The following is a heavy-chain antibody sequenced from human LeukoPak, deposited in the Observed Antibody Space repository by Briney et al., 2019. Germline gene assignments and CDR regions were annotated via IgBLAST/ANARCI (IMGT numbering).Heavy chain of an antibody. D-gene: IGHD3-22*01. CDR2: IYSGGST. Sequence: GGSLRLSCAASGFTVSSNYMSWVRQAPGKGLEWVSVIYSGGSTYYADSVKGRFTISRHNSKNTLYLQMNSLRAEDTAVYYRARGVASYYYDSSGYYYHYYFDYWGQGTLVTVSS. J-gene: IGHJ4*02. CDR3: ARGVASYYYDSSGYYYHYYFDY. CDR1: GFTVSSNY. V-gene: IGHV3-53*04.